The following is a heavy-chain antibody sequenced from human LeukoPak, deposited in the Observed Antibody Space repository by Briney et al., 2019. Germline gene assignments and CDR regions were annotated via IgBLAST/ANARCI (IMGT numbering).Heavy chain of an antibody. D-gene: IGHD3-10*01. CDR3: ARVGPGSDFYYYGMDV. J-gene: IGHJ6*02. CDR1: GYTFTGYY. V-gene: IGHV1-2*02. Sequence: ASVKVSCKASGYTFTGYYMHWVRRAPGQGLEWMGWINPNSGGTNYAQKFQGRVTMTRDTSISTAYMELSRLRSDDTAVYFCARVGPGSDFYYYGMDVWGQGTTVTVSS. CDR2: INPNSGGT.